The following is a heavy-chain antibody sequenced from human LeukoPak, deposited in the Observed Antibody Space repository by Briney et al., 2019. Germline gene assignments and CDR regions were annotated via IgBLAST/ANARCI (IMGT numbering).Heavy chain of an antibody. V-gene: IGHV3-49*04. CDR2: ISSKAYGGTT. CDR1: GFTFGDYG. Sequence: GGSLRLSCTASGFTFGDYGMSWVRQAPGQGLEWVGFISSKAYGGTTEYAASVKGRFTIPRDDSKSIAYPQMNSLKTEDTAVYYCTRVVDFWSGFYMDVWGKGTTVTVSS. J-gene: IGHJ6*03. CDR3: TRVVDFWSGFYMDV. D-gene: IGHD3-3*01.